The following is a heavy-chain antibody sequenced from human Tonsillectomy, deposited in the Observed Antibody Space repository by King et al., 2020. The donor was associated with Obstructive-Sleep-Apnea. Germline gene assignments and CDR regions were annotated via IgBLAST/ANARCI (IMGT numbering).Heavy chain of an antibody. Sequence: VQLVESGGGLVQPGGSLRLSCAASGFTVSSNYMSWVRQAPGKGLEWVSVIYSGGSTYYADSVKGRFTISRDNSKNTLYLQMNSLRAEDTAVYYCAREYYGSGSYYYYGMDVWGQGTTVTVSS. CDR1: GFTVSSNY. D-gene: IGHD3-10*01. CDR2: IYSGGST. V-gene: IGHV3-66*01. CDR3: AREYYGSGSYYYYGMDV. J-gene: IGHJ6*02.